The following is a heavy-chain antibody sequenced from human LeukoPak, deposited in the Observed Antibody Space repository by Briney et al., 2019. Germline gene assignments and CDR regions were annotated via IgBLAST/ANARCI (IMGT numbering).Heavy chain of an antibody. D-gene: IGHD6-13*01. CDR1: GGSISSSSYY. Sequence: SETLSLTCTVSGGSISSSSYYWGWIRLPPGKGLEWIGSIYYSGSTYYNPSLKSRVTISVDTSKNQFSLKLSSVTAADTAVYYCARCRIAAAEAFDYWGQGTLVTVSS. CDR2: IYYSGST. V-gene: IGHV4-39*01. J-gene: IGHJ4*02. CDR3: ARCRIAAAEAFDY.